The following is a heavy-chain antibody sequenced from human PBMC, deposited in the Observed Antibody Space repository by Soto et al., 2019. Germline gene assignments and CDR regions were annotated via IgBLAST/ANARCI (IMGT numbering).Heavy chain of an antibody. J-gene: IGHJ4*02. V-gene: IGHV6-1*01. CDR1: VDSVSSRSAA. Sequence: SQTLSLTCAISVDSVSSRSAAWNWIRQSPSRGLEWLGRTFYRSKWSSEYALSVKSRITINPDTSKNQFSLQLNSVTPEDTAVYYCARGNYAFDYWGQGTLVTVS. D-gene: IGHD1-7*01. CDR2: TFYRSKWSS. CDR3: ARGNYAFDY.